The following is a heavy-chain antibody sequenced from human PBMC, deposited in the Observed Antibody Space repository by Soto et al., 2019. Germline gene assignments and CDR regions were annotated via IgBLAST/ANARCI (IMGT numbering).Heavy chain of an antibody. CDR3: ASSYGSGSRAFDY. V-gene: IGHV1-69*02. J-gene: IGHJ4*02. D-gene: IGHD3-10*01. CDR2: VNPIVSMS. CDR1: GDTFNFYS. Sequence: QVQLVQSGAEVKRPGSSVKVSCKASGDTFNFYSINWVRQAPGLGLEWMGRVNPIVSMSNYAQKFQGRVTMTADKSTSTAYRELSRLRSEDTSIYYCASSYGSGSRAFDYWGQGALVTVSS.